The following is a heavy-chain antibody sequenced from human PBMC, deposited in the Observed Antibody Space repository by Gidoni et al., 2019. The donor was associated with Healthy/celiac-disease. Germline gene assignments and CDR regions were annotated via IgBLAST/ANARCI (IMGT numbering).Heavy chain of an antibody. CDR2: IYYSGST. Sequence: LEWIGYIYYSGSTNYNPSLKSRVTISVDTSKNQFSLKLSSVTAADTAVYYCARDVYGVYYFDYWGQGTLVTVSS. J-gene: IGHJ4*02. CDR3: ARDVYGVYYFDY. V-gene: IGHV4-59*01. D-gene: IGHD2-8*01.